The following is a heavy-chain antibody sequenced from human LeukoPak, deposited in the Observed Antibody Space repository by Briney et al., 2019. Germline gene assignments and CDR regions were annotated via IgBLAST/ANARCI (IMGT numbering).Heavy chain of an antibody. Sequence: PSETLSLTCTASGGSISSYYWSWIRQPPGKGLEWIGYIYYSGSTNYNPSLKSRVTISVDTSKNQLSLKLSSVTAADTAVYYCARLGFGEFPDYWGQGTLVTVSS. D-gene: IGHD3-10*01. J-gene: IGHJ4*02. V-gene: IGHV4-59*01. CDR3: ARLGFGEFPDY. CDR2: IYYSGST. CDR1: GGSISSYY.